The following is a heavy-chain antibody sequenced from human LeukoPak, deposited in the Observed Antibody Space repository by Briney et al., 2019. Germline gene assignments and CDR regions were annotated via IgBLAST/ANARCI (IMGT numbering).Heavy chain of an antibody. V-gene: IGHV1-69*01. Sequence: PAASVKVSCKASGGTFSSYAISGVRQAPGQGLEWMGGIIPIFGTANYAQKFQGRVTITADESTSTAYMELSSLRSEDTAVYYCARGVGATVNLFDYWGQGTLVTVSS. J-gene: IGHJ4*02. CDR2: IIPIFGTA. CDR3: ARGVGATVNLFDY. CDR1: GGTFSSYA. D-gene: IGHD4-17*01.